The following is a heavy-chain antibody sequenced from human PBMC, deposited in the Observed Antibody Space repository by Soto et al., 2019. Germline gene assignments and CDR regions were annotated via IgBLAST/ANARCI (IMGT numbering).Heavy chain of an antibody. Sequence: QVRLVESGGGVVQPGRSLRLSCAASGFTFSSYAMHWVRQALGKGLEWVAVISYDGSNKYYADSVKGRFTISRDNSKNTLYLQMNSLRAEDTAVYYCARRGGSRNYVDDAFDIWGQGTMVTVSS. CDR1: GFTFSSYA. V-gene: IGHV3-30-3*01. J-gene: IGHJ3*02. D-gene: IGHD1-26*01. CDR2: ISYDGSNK. CDR3: ARRGGSRNYVDDAFDI.